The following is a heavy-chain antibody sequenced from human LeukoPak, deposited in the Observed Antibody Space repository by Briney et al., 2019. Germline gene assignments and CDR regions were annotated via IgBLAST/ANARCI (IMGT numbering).Heavy chain of an antibody. V-gene: IGHV5-51*01. CDR2: IYPGDSDT. CDR3: ARLGYCSSRSCYYGMDV. J-gene: IGHJ6*02. D-gene: IGHD2-2*01. CDR1: GYSFSTHW. Sequence: GESLNTSCKGSGYSFSTHWIAWVRQMPGKGLEWMAIIYPGDSDTRYSPSFQGQVTISADKSTSTAYLQWSSLKASDTAIYYCARLGYCSSRSCYYGMDVWGQGTTVTVSS.